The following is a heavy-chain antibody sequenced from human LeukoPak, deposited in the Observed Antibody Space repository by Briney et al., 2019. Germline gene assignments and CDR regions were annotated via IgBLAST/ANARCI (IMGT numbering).Heavy chain of an antibody. CDR3: ARVTTVVTFVFDY. CDR2: IYSGGST. D-gene: IGHD4-23*01. Sequence: GGSLRLSCAASGFTVSSNYMSWVRQAPGKGLEWVSVIYSGGSTYYADSVKGRFTISRDNSKNTLYLQMNSLRAEDTAVYYCARVTTVVTFVFDYWGQGTLVTVSS. J-gene: IGHJ4*02. CDR1: GFTVSSNY. V-gene: IGHV3-66*01.